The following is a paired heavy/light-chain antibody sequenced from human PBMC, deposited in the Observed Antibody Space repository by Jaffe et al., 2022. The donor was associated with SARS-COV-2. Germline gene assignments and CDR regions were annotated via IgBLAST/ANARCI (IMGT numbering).Light chain of an antibody. J-gene: IGLJ3*02. CDR1: TGAVTGGYY. V-gene: IGLV7-43*01. Sequence: QTVVTQEPSLTVSPGGTVTLTCGSSTGAVTGGYYPNWFQQKPGQAPRALIYSTSNKHSWTPARFSGSLLGGKAALTLSGVQPEDEADYYCLLYYGGGQREVFGGGTKLTVL. CDR3: LLYYGGGQREV. CDR2: STS.
Heavy chain of an antibody. Sequence: EVQLVESGGGLVQPGGSLRLSCAASGFTFNSYAMCWVRQAPGKGLEWVSTISGNGGTTYYADSVKGRFTVSRDNSKNTLYVQMNSLRADDTAVYYCAKRMDYGRNFDYWGQGTLVTVSS. CDR1: GFTFNSYA. CDR3: AKRMDYGRNFDY. J-gene: IGHJ4*02. V-gene: IGHV3-23*04. CDR2: ISGNGGTT. D-gene: IGHD3-16*01.